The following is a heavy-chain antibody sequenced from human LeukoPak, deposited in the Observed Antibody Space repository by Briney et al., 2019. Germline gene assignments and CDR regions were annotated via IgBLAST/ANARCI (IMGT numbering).Heavy chain of an antibody. V-gene: IGHV3-11*01. CDR2: ITASGRST. Sequence: GGSLRLSCAASGFIISDYQLRWVRQAPGKGLEWISYITASGRSTNYADSLKGRFTISKDNAKNSVVLQMNSLRAEDTAVYYCTRERRGSYYAFESWGQGTQVSVSS. CDR1: GFIISDYQ. J-gene: IGHJ4*02. CDR3: TRERRGSYYAFES. D-gene: IGHD3-16*01.